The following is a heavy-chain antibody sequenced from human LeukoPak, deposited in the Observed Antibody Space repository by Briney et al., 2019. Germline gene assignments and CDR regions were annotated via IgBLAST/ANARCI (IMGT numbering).Heavy chain of an antibody. CDR3: GKIQHQLVVAEDL. CDR1: GFIFSMYG. V-gene: IGHV3-30*18. D-gene: IGHD6-13*01. CDR2: ISYDGSNK. Sequence: PGGSLRLSCAASGFIFSMYGMHWIRQAPGKGLEWVAVISYDGSNKYYGDSVKGRFGISRDNSKNTLYLQMNSLRAEDTAVYYCGKIQHQLVVAEDLWGQGTLVTVSS. J-gene: IGHJ5*02.